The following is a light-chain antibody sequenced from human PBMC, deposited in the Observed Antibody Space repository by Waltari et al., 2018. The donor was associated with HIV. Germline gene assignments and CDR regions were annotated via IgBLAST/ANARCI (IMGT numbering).Light chain of an antibody. Sequence: QSVLTQPPSASGTPGQRVTMSCSGSSSNIGRTSVNWYQQLPGTAPKLLIYSDNQRPCGVPDRFAGSKSGTSGSLAISGLQSEDEAVYYCASWEDSLNGVVFGGGTKLTVL. J-gene: IGLJ2*01. CDR1: SSNIGRTS. CDR2: SDN. CDR3: ASWEDSLNGVV. V-gene: IGLV1-44*01.